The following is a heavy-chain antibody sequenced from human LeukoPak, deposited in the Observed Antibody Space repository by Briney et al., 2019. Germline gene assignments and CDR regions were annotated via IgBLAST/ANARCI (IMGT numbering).Heavy chain of an antibody. CDR1: GFTLDDYA. V-gene: IGHV3-23*01. J-gene: IGHJ4*02. D-gene: IGHD2-2*01. CDR2: ISGSGGST. CDR3: AKVIRVVPAAPFDY. Sequence: PGGSLRLSCAASGFTLDDYAMHWVRQAPGKGLEWVSAISGSGGSTYYADSVKGRFTISRDNSKNTLYLQMNSLRAEDTAVYYCAKVIRVVPAAPFDYWGQGTLVTVSS.